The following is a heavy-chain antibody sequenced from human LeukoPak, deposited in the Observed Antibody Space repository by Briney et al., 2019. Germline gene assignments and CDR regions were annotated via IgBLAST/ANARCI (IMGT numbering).Heavy chain of an antibody. CDR2: INHSGSA. D-gene: IGHD6-19*01. V-gene: IGHV4-34*01. J-gene: IGHJ4*02. CDR3: ARGENPGGWYGL. Sequence: SETLSLTCAVYGGSFSGYYWSWIRQPPGKGLEWIGEINHSGSANYNPFLKSRVTISLDTSKKQLSLKLNSVTAADTAVYYCARGENPGGWYGLWGQGTLVTVSS. CDR1: GGSFSGYY.